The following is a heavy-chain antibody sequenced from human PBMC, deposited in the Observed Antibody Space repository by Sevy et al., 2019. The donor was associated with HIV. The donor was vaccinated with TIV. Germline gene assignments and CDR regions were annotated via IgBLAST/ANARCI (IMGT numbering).Heavy chain of an antibody. CDR2: IKSKTDGGTT. CDR3: FGSGSRDAFDI. Sequence: GGSLRLSCAASGFTFSNAWMRWVRQAPGKGLEWVGRIKSKTDGGTTDYAAPVKGRFTISRDDSKNTLYLQMNSLKTEDTAVYYCFGSGSRDAFDIWGQGTMVTVSS. D-gene: IGHD3-10*01. CDR1: GFTFSNAW. V-gene: IGHV3-15*01. J-gene: IGHJ3*02.